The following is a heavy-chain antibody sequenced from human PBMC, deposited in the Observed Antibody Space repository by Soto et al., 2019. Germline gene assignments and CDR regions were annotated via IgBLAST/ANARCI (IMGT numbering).Heavy chain of an antibody. CDR3: AKGDCGGDCYSFDAFDI. D-gene: IGHD2-21*02. V-gene: IGHV3-30*18. CDR2: ISYDGSNK. Sequence: QVQLVESGGGVVQPGRSLRLSCAASGFTFSSYGMHWVRQAPGKGLEWVAVISYDGSNKYYADSVKGRFTISRDNSKNTLYLQMNSLRAEDTAVYYCAKGDCGGDCYSFDAFDIWGQGTMVIVSS. J-gene: IGHJ3*02. CDR1: GFTFSSYG.